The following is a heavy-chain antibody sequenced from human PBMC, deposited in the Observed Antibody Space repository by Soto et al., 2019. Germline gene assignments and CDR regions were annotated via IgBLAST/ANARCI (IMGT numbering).Heavy chain of an antibody. CDR1: GGTFSSYA. V-gene: IGHV1-69*12. D-gene: IGHD3-22*01. CDR2: IIPIFGTA. Sequence: QVQLVQSGAEVKKPGSSVKVSCKASGGTFSSYAISWVRQAPGQGLEWMGGIIPIFGTANYAQKFQGRVTITGDESTSTAYMELRSRRSEDTAVDYCARDVHDSSGYLDRARAFDIWGQGTMVTVSS. J-gene: IGHJ3*02. CDR3: ARDVHDSSGYLDRARAFDI.